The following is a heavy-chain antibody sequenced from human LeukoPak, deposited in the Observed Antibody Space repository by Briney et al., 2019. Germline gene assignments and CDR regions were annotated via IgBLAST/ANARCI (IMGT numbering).Heavy chain of an antibody. CDR1: GFTFSSCG. J-gene: IGHJ6*03. CDR3: ARDPPLRWYGGCYYYYYMDV. V-gene: IGHV3-7*01. D-gene: IGHD4-23*01. Sequence: SGGSLRLSCAASGFTFSSCGFNWVRQAPGKGLEWVANIKQDGSEKYYVDSVKGRFTISRDNAKNSLYLQMNSLRAEDTAVYYCARDPPLRWYGGCYYYYYMDVWGKGTTVTVSS. CDR2: IKQDGSEK.